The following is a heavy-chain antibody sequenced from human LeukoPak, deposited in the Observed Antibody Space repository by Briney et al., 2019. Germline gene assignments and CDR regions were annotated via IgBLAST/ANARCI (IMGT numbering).Heavy chain of an antibody. D-gene: IGHD3-10*01. V-gene: IGHV7-4-1*02. CDR3: ARDWGLTYYYGSGSYHFDY. CDR1: GYTFISYA. Sequence: GASVKVSCKASGYTFISYAMNWVRQAPGQGLEWMGWINTNTGNPTYAQGFTGRFVFSLDTSVSTAYLQISSLKAEDTAVYYCARDWGLTYYYGSGSYHFDYWGQGTLVTVSS. J-gene: IGHJ4*02. CDR2: INTNTGNP.